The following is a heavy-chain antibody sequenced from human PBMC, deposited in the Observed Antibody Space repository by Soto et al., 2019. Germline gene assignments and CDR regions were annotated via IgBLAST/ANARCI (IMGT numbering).Heavy chain of an antibody. D-gene: IGHD3-16*01. CDR1: GGSSISSTCS. CDR2: MHYSGAT. Sequence: SETLSLTCTASGGSSISSTCSWGWIRQPPGKGLEWIGSMHYSGATYYNPSLKSRVSISVDTSKSQFSLKLTFVTAADTAVYFCARQGSNSSRRLSWFDPWGQGTLVTVSS. J-gene: IGHJ5*02. V-gene: IGHV4-39*01. CDR3: ARQGSNSSRRLSWFDP.